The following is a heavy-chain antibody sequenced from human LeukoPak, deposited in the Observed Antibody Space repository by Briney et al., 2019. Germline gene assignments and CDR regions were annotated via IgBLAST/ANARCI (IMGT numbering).Heavy chain of an antibody. Sequence: GASVKVSCKASGYDFTTYAINWVRQATGQGLEWMGWMNPNSGNTGYAQKFQGRVTMTRNTSISTAYMELSSLRSEDTAVYYCARGGQMATTNFDYWGQGTLVTVSS. V-gene: IGHV1-8*02. CDR2: MNPNSGNT. CDR1: GYDFTTYA. D-gene: IGHD5-24*01. J-gene: IGHJ4*02. CDR3: ARGGQMATTNFDY.